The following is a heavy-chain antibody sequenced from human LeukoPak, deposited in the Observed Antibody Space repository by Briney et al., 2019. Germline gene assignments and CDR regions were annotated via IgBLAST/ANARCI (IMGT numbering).Heavy chain of an antibody. J-gene: IGHJ5*02. CDR1: GYSFTSYW. D-gene: IGHD4-17*01. CDR2: IYPGDSDT. CDR3: ARQNGDYGEYNWFDP. Sequence: GESLKISCKGSGYSFTSYWIGWVRQMPGKGLEWMGIIYPGDSDTRYSPSFQGQVTISADKSISTAYLQWSSLKASDTAMYYCARQNGDYGEYNWFDPWGQGTLVTVSS. V-gene: IGHV5-51*01.